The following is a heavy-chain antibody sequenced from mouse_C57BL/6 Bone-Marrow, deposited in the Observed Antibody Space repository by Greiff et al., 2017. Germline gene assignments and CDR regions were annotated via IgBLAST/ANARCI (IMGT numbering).Heavy chain of an antibody. CDR2: IYPRSGNT. J-gene: IGHJ2*01. D-gene: IGHD1-2*01. CDR1: GYTFTSYG. CDR3: ARTPLRLSYFDY. V-gene: IGHV1-81*01. Sequence: VQLQQSGAELARPGASVKLSCKASGYTFTSYGISWVKQRTGQGLEWIGEIYPRSGNTYYNEKFKGKATLTADKSSSTAYMELRSLTSEDSAVDFCARTPLRLSYFDYWGQGTTLTVSS.